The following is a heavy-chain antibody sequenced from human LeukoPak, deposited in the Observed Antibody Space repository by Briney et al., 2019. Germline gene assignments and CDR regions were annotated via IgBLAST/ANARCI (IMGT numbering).Heavy chain of an antibody. Sequence: ASVKVSCKASGGTFSSYAISWVRQAPGQGLEWMGGIIPIFGTANYAQKFQGRVTITTDESTSTAYMELSSLRSEDTAVYYCASERAQDFPMLFDIWGQGTMVTVSS. CDR2: IIPIFGTA. CDR3: ASERAQDFPMLFDI. J-gene: IGHJ3*02. D-gene: IGHD2-8*01. V-gene: IGHV1-69*05. CDR1: GGTFSSYA.